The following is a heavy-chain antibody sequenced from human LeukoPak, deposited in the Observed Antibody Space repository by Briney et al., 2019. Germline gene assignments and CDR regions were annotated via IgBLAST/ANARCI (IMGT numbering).Heavy chain of an antibody. CDR2: IHYSGST. CDR1: GGSISNFY. V-gene: IGHV4-59*01. CDR3: ARHNVHYYDSSGYYIDY. Sequence: KSSETLSLTCTVSGGSISNFYWSWIRQPPGKGLEWIGYIHYSGSTNYTPSLKSRVTISLDTSKNQFSLKLTSVTAADTAVYYCARHNVHYYDSSGYYIDYWGQGTLVTVSS. J-gene: IGHJ4*02. D-gene: IGHD3-22*01.